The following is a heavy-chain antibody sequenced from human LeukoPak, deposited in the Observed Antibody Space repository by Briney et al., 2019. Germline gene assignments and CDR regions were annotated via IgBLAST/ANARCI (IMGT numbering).Heavy chain of an antibody. CDR2: ISYDGSNK. CDR3: ASRHYDFGYY. V-gene: IGHV3-30*04. J-gene: IGHJ4*02. CDR1: GFAFSTYP. Sequence: PEGSLRLSCAASGFAFSTYPVHWVRQAPGKGLEWVAVISYDGSNKYYADSVKGRFTISRDNSKNTLYLQMNSLRAEDTAIYYCASRHYDFGYYWGQGTLVTVSS. D-gene: IGHD4-17*01.